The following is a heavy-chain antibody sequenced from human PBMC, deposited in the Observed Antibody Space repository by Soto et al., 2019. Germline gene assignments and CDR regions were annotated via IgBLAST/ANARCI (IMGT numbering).Heavy chain of an antibody. D-gene: IGHD3-10*01. Sequence: SETLSLTCTVSGGSISSSSYYWGWIRQPPGKGLEWIGSIYYSGSTYYNPSLKSRVTISVDTYKNQFSLKLSSVTAADTAVYYCARQYSGRGLYYYGSGSYPYFDYWGQGTLVTVSS. CDR1: GGSISSSSYY. V-gene: IGHV4-39*01. J-gene: IGHJ4*02. CDR2: IYYSGST. CDR3: ARQYSGRGLYYYGSGSYPYFDY.